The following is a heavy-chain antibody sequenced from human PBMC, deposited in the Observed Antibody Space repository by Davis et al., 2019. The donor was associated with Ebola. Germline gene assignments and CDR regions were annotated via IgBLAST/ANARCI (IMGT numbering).Heavy chain of an antibody. Sequence: AASVKVSCKASGGTFSSYAISWVRQAPGQGLEWMGGIIPIFGTANYAQKFQGRVTITADESTSTAYMELSSLRSDDTAVYYCARDRVGQPWGQGTLVTVSS. CDR1: GGTFSSYA. CDR2: IIPIFGTA. V-gene: IGHV1-69*13. D-gene: IGHD3-10*01. CDR3: ARDRVGQP. J-gene: IGHJ4*02.